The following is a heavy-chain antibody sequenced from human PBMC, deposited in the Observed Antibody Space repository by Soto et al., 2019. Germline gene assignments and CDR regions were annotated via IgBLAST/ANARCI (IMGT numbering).Heavy chain of an antibody. CDR1: GGSFSGYY. V-gene: IGHV4-34*01. J-gene: IGHJ4*02. Sequence: QVQLQQWGAGLLKPSETLSLTCAVYGGSFSGYYWSWIRQPPGKGLEWIVEINHSGSTNYNPSLKSRVTISVDTSKNQFSLKLSSVTAADTAVYYCASLADYYDISGYPAATIDYRGQGTLVTVSS. CDR3: ASLADYYDISGYPAATIDY. D-gene: IGHD3-22*01. CDR2: INHSGST.